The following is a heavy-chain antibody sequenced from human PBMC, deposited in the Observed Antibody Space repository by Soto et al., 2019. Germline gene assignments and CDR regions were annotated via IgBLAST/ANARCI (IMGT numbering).Heavy chain of an antibody. CDR2: ISASGATA. CDR1: GLTVSGHA. J-gene: IGHJ6*02. V-gene: IGHV3-23*01. D-gene: IGHD2-15*01. Sequence: GGSLRLSCAASGLTVSGHAMSWVRRAPGKGLGWEWVSVISASGATAFYADSVRGRFTNSRDNSKNTLELQMNSLTVDDTAVYYCAKNVYGYEFYGMDVWGQGTTVTVSS. CDR3: AKNVYGYEFYGMDV.